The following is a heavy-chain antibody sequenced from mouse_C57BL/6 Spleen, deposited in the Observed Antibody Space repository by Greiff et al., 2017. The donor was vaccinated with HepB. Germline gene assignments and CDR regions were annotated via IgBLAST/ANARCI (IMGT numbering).Heavy chain of an antibody. V-gene: IGHV5-6*01. Sequence: EVHLVESGGDLVKPGGSLKLSCAASGFTFSSYGMSWVRQTPDKRLEWVATISSGGSYTYYPDSVKGRFTISRDNAKNTLYLQMSSLKSEDTAMYYCARRYYYGSSPNYFDYWGQGTTLTVSS. D-gene: IGHD1-1*01. CDR2: ISSGGSYT. CDR1: GFTFSSYG. J-gene: IGHJ2*01. CDR3: ARRYYYGSSPNYFDY.